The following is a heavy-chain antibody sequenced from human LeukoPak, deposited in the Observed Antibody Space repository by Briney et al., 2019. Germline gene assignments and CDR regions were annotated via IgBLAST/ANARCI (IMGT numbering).Heavy chain of an antibody. Sequence: SETLSLTCSVSGDSISLSFYYWGWIRQPPGKAVEWIGSVYYSGTTSYNPSLKSRVTISVDMSKNHFSLRLRSVTAADTAMYYCARGTLYRGWSYYLDFWGQGSQVTVSS. D-gene: IGHD6-19*01. CDR2: VYYSGTT. J-gene: IGHJ4*02. CDR3: ARGTLYRGWSYYLDF. V-gene: IGHV4-39*07. CDR1: GDSISLSFYY.